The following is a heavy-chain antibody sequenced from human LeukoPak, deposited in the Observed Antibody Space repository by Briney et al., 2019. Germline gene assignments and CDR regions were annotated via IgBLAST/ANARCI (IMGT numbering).Heavy chain of an antibody. CDR1: GGSISSSSYY. D-gene: IGHD3-16*01. CDR2: IYYSGST. Sequence: SETLSLTCTVSGGSISSSSYYWGWIRQPPGKGLEWIGSIYYSGSTYYNPSLKSRVTISVDTSKNQFSLKLSSVTAADTAVYYCARDGQGDSDAFDIWGQGTMVTVSS. J-gene: IGHJ3*02. V-gene: IGHV4-39*07. CDR3: ARDGQGDSDAFDI.